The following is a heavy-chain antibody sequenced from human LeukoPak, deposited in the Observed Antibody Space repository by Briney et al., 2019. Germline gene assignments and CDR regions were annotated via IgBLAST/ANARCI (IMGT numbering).Heavy chain of an antibody. CDR2: ISYDGSNK. CDR3: ASYGSGSSAPY. Sequence: PGGSLRLSCAASGFTFSSYAMHWVRQAPGKGLEWVAVISYDGSNKYYADSVKGRFTISRDNSKNTLYLQMNSLRAEDTAVYYCASYGSGSSAPYWGQGTLVTVSS. D-gene: IGHD3-10*01. J-gene: IGHJ4*02. CDR1: GFTFSSYA. V-gene: IGHV3-30-3*01.